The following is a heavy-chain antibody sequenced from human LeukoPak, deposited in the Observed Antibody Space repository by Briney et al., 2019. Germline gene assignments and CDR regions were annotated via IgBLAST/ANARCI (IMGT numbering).Heavy chain of an antibody. J-gene: IGHJ5*02. Sequence: GESLKISCKGSGYNFPYYYIAWVRQMPGKGLEWMGIIYPGGSDPKYSPSFQGQVTISVDKSISTAYLQWSSLRASDTAMYYCASIVGRGDWFDPWGQGTLVTVSS. CDR3: ASIVGRGDWFDP. V-gene: IGHV5-51*01. CDR2: IYPGGSDP. CDR1: GYNFPYYY. D-gene: IGHD1-26*01.